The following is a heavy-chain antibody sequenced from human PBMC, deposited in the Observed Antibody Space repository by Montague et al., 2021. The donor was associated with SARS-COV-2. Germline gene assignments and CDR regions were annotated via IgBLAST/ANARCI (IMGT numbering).Heavy chain of an antibody. Sequence: SETLSLTCAVYGTSFSGYYWNWIRQPPGKGLEWIGEINHGGSTKYSPSPKSRLTISADTSKNQFSLKLTSVAAADTAVYYCARLRDGVVPSPILGVGPYYSYYYLDVWGRGTTVTVSS. J-gene: IGHJ6*03. V-gene: IGHV4-34*01. CDR2: INHGGST. CDR3: ARLRDGVVPSPILGVGPYYSYYYLDV. CDR1: GTSFSGYY. D-gene: IGHD3-10*01.